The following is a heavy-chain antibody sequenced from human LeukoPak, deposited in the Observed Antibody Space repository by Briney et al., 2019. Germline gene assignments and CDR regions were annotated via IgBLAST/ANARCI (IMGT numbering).Heavy chain of an antibody. J-gene: IGHJ4*01. D-gene: IGHD3-22*01. Sequence: PSETLSLTCTVSGGSISIYYWSWIRQPPGKGLEWIGYIYYSGSTNYNPSLKSRVTISVDTSKNQFSLKLSSVTAADTAVYYCARHRGYYYDSSGYYPTIVTPFDYWGQGTLVTVSS. CDR3: ARHRGYYYDSSGYYPTIVTPFDY. V-gene: IGHV4-59*08. CDR2: IYYSGST. CDR1: GGSISIYY.